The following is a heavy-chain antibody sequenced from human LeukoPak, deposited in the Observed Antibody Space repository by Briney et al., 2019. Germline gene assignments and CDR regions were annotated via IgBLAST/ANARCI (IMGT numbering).Heavy chain of an antibody. Sequence: ASVTVSCTTSGYTLTDYYIHWVRQAPGQGLEWMGWMNFKSGGTKYAPKFDGRVTMYSATSISTAFMELTSLTADDTALSYCARGGSVVHPPDYTHHWGQGTLVTVSS. D-gene: IGHD1-26*01. CDR1: GYTLTDYY. CDR3: ARGGSVVHPPDYTHH. J-gene: IGHJ1*01. V-gene: IGHV1-2*02. CDR2: MNFKSGGT.